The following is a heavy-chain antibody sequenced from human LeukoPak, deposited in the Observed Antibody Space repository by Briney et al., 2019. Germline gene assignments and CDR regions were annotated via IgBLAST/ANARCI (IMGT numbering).Heavy chain of an antibody. Sequence: SETLSLTCTVSGGSISSGGYYWSWIRQHPGKGLEWIGYIYYSGSTYYNPSLKSRVTISVDTSKNQFSLKLSSVTAADTAVYYCARGALWFGEYYFDYWGQGTLVTVSS. J-gene: IGHJ4*02. V-gene: IGHV4-31*03. CDR2: IYYSGST. D-gene: IGHD3-10*01. CDR3: ARGALWFGEYYFDY. CDR1: GGSISSGGYY.